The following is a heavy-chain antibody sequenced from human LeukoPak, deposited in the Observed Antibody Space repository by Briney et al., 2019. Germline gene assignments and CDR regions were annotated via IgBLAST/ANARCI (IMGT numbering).Heavy chain of an antibody. Sequence: GGSLRLSCAASGFTVSTKYMSWVRQAPGKGLEWVAVISYDGSNKYYADSVKGRFTISRDNSKNTLYLQMNSLRPEDTSVYYCAKTGSGWYFDYWGQGTLVTVSS. CDR2: ISYDGSNK. V-gene: IGHV3-30*18. D-gene: IGHD6-19*01. CDR3: AKTGSGWYFDY. J-gene: IGHJ4*02. CDR1: GFTVSTKY.